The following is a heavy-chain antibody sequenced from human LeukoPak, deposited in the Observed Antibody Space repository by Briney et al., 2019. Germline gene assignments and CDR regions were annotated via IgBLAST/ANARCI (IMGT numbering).Heavy chain of an antibody. CDR1: GYTLTELS. V-gene: IGHV1-24*01. Sequence: ASVKVSYKVSGYTLTELSMHWVRQAPGKGLEWTGGFDPEDGETIYAQKFQGRVTMTEDTSTDTAYMELSSLRSEDTAVYYCATGKAYYDSSGYYYDGNWFDPWGQGTLVTVSS. CDR3: ATGKAYYDSSGYYYDGNWFDP. CDR2: FDPEDGET. D-gene: IGHD3-22*01. J-gene: IGHJ5*02.